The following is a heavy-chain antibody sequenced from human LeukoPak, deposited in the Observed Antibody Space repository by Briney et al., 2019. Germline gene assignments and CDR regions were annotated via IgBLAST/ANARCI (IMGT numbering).Heavy chain of an antibody. J-gene: IGHJ4*02. Sequence: GRSLRLSCAASGFTFSSYGMHWVRQAPGKGLEWAAVISYDGSNKYYADSVKGRFTISRDNSKNTLYLQMNSLRAEDTAVYYCATRSGWYNRSFDYWGQGTLVTVSS. CDR3: ATRSGWYNRSFDY. V-gene: IGHV3-30*03. CDR2: ISYDGSNK. D-gene: IGHD6-19*01. CDR1: GFTFSSYG.